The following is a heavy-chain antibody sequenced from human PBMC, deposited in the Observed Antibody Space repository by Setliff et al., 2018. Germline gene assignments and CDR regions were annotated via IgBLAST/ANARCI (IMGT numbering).Heavy chain of an antibody. CDR1: GFTFSSYW. D-gene: IGHD3-22*01. Sequence: GGSLRLSCAASGFTFSSYWMHWVRQAPGKGLVWVSRINTDGSSTSYADSVKGRFTISRDNAKNTLYLQMNSLRAEDTAVYYCARGPYYYDSSGYYYYWGQGTLFTVSS. CDR2: INTDGSST. V-gene: IGHV3-74*01. CDR3: ARGPYYYDSSGYYYY. J-gene: IGHJ4*02.